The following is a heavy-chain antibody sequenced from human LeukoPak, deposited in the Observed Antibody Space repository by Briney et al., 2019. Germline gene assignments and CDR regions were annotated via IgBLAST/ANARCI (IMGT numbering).Heavy chain of an antibody. CDR3: ASLRFLEWSFDS. V-gene: IGHV3-11*04. CDR2: ISSSGSTI. CDR1: GFTFSDYY. Sequence: PGGSLRLSCAASGFTFSDYYMSWIRQAPGKGLEWVSYISSSGSTIYYADSVKGRFTISRDNAKNSLYLQMNSLRAEDTAVYYCASLRFLEWSFDSWGQGTLVTVSS. J-gene: IGHJ4*02. D-gene: IGHD3-3*01.